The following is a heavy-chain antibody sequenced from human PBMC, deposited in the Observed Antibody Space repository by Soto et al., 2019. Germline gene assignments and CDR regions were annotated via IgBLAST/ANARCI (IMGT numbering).Heavy chain of an antibody. D-gene: IGHD3-16*01. J-gene: IGHJ4*02. CDR3: AREYGGYSDY. CDR1: GYMFTNYG. CDR2: ISPYNGNT. Sequence: QVQLVQSGAEVKKPGASVKVSCEASGYMFTNYGISWVRQAPGQGLEWMGWISPYNGNTYYAQKFQDRVTITTDTATGTAYFDLRSLRSDDTAVFYCAREYGGYSDYWGQGTLVTVSS. V-gene: IGHV1-18*01.